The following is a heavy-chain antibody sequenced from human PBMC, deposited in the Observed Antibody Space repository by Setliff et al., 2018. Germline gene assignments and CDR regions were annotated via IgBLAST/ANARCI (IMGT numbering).Heavy chain of an antibody. CDR1: GGSITSGSYY. CDR2: LHTSGTT. V-gene: IGHV4-61*02. D-gene: IGHD1-26*01. CDR3: ARDNTIVGATDY. J-gene: IGHJ4*02. Sequence: PSETLSLTCAVSGGSITSGSYYWSWIRQPAGEGLEWTGRLHTSGTTVYNPSLKGRVTISADTSTNHFSLKLTSVTAADTAVYYCARDNTIVGATDYWGQGALVTVSS.